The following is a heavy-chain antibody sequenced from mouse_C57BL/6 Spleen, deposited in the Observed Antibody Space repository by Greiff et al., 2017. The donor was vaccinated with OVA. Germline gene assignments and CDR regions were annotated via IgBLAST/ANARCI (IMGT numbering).Heavy chain of an antibody. J-gene: IGHJ2*01. CDR3: ARLGSSSYYFDY. CDR2: ISSGGSYT. CDR1: GFTFSSYG. V-gene: IGHV5-6*01. Sequence: DVHLVESGGDLVKPGGSLKLSCAASGFTFSSYGMSWVRQTPDKRLEWVATISSGGSYTYYPDSVKGRFTISRDNAKNTLYLQMSSLKSEDTAMYYCARLGSSSYYFDYWGQGTTLTVSS. D-gene: IGHD1-1*01.